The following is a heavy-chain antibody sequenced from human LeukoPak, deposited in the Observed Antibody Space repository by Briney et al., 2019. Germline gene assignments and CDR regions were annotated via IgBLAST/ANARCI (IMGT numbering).Heavy chain of an antibody. CDR2: IYYSGST. D-gene: IGHD2-2*01. CDR1: GGSLSSSSYY. Sequence: PSETLSLTCTVSGGSLSSSSYYWGWIRQPPGKGLEWIASIYYSGSTYYNPSLKSRVTISVDTSKNQFSLKLSSVTAADTAVYYCARFLGYFVVVGNFDPWGQGTLVTVSS. V-gene: IGHV4-39*01. J-gene: IGHJ5*02. CDR3: ARFLGYFVVVGNFDP.